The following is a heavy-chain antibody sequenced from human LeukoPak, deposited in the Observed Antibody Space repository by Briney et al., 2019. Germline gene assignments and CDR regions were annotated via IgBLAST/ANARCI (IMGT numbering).Heavy chain of an antibody. CDR1: GYTFTDYY. J-gene: IGHJ4*02. D-gene: IGHD1-26*01. V-gene: IGHV1-2*02. CDR2: INPHSGGT. Sequence: ASVKVSCKASGYTFTDYYMHWVRQAPGQGLEWMGWINPHSGGTDHAQKFQGRVTMTRVTSISTAYMELSRLRSDDPAVYYCARDMDSGPDFFDYWGLGTLVTVSS. CDR3: ARDMDSGPDFFDY.